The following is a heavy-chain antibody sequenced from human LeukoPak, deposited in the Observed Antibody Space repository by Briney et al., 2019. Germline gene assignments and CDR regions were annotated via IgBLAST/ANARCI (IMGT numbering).Heavy chain of an antibody. J-gene: IGHJ4*02. D-gene: IGHD6-19*01. CDR3: ARARSGYTSGSDFDY. V-gene: IGHV3-21*01. CDR1: GFTFSSYS. Sequence: GGSLRLSCAGSGFTFSSYSMNWVRQAPGGGREWVSFISSGSSYIYYADSVKDRFIISRDNAKKSMFLQMDSLRADNAAVYCCARARSGYTSGSDFDYWGQGTLVTVSS. CDR2: ISSGSSYI.